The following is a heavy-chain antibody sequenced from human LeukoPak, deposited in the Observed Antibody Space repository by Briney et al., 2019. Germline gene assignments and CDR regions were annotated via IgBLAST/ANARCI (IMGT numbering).Heavy chain of an antibody. V-gene: IGHV3-23*01. D-gene: IGHD3-22*01. Sequence: GKSLRLSCAASGFTFSSYAMSWVRQAPGKGLEWVSAISGSGGSTYYADSVKGRFTISRDNSKNTLYLQMNSLRAEDTAVYYCAKDLVYYYDSSPDYWGQGTLVTVSS. CDR3: AKDLVYYYDSSPDY. J-gene: IGHJ4*02. CDR1: GFTFSSYA. CDR2: ISGSGGST.